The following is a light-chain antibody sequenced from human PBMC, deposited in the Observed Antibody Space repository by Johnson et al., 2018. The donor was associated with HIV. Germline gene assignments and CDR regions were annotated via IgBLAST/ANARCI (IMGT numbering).Light chain of an antibody. CDR1: SSNIGRNY. CDR3: GTWDSSLSAYV. J-gene: IGLJ1*01. V-gene: IGLV1-51*01. CDR2: DNN. Sequence: HSVLTQPPSVSAAPGQKVTISCSGSSSNIGRNYVSWYQQLPGTAPKLLIFDNNKRPSGIPDRFSASKSGTSATLGITGLQTGDEADYYCGTWDSSLSAYVFGTGTKVPVL.